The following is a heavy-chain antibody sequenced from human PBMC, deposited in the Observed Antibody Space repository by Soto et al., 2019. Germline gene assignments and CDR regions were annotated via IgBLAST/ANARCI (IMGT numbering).Heavy chain of an antibody. CDR3: AKVTRNQLLYNHWFDP. CDR1: GFTFSSYA. CDR2: ISGSGGST. J-gene: IGHJ5*02. D-gene: IGHD2-2*02. V-gene: IGHV3-23*01. Sequence: EVQLLESGGGLVQPGGSLRLSCAASGFTFSSYAMSWVRQAPGKGLEWVSAISGSGGSTYYADSVKGRFTISRDNSKNTLYLQMNSLRDEDTAVYYCAKVTRNQLLYNHWFDPWGQGTLVTGYS.